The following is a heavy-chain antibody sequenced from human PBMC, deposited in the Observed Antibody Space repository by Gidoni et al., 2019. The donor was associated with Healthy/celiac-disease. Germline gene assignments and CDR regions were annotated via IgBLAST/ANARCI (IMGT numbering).Heavy chain of an antibody. J-gene: IGHJ5*02. D-gene: IGHD2-2*02. CDR3: ARLSVVPAAIPENWFDP. Sequence: EVQLVESGGGLVKPGGSLRRSCAASGFTFSSYSMNWVRQAPGKGLEWVSSISSSSSYIYYADSVKGRFTISRDNAKNSLYLQMNSLRAEDTAVYYCARLSVVPAAIPENWFDPWGQGTLVTVSS. V-gene: IGHV3-21*01. CDR2: ISSSSSYI. CDR1: GFTFSSYS.